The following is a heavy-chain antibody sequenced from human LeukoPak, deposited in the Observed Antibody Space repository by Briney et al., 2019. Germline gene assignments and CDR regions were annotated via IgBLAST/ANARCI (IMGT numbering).Heavy chain of an antibody. J-gene: IGHJ4*02. Sequence: SETLSLTCAVSGDSINNTNWWNWVRQPPGKGLEWIGEIYHSGSTNYNPSLKSRVTMSVDKSKNKFSLKLRSVTAANTAVYYCARWDYADYYFDYWGQGTLVTVSS. CDR3: ARWDYADYYFDY. D-gene: IGHD4-17*01. CDR2: IYHSGST. CDR1: GDSINNTNW. V-gene: IGHV4-4*02.